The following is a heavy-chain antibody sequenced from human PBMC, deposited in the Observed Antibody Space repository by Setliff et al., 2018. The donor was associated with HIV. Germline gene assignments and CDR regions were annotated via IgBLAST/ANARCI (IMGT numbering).Heavy chain of an antibody. CDR2: INPSDGSA. CDR3: ARLGSGWSDSYYYAMDI. J-gene: IGHJ6*02. Sequence: ASVKVSCKASGYTFTSCFLHWVRQAPGQGLEYMGIINPSDGSADYVEKFQDRVTITRDTSTSTVYMEMSSLRSEDTAMYFCARLGSGWSDSYYYAMDIWCQGTTVTVSS. V-gene: IGHV1-46*01. D-gene: IGHD6-19*01. CDR1: GYTFTSCF.